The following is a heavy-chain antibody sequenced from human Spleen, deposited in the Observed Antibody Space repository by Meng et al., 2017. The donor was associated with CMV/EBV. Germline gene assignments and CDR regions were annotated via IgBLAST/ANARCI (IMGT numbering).Heavy chain of an antibody. J-gene: IGHJ4*02. CDR3: ARDREAYYYDSSGYCDY. V-gene: IGHV3-21*01. Sequence: EVQLVESGGGLVKLGGSLRLACAASGFTFSSYSMNWVRQAPGKGLEWVSSISSSSSYIYYADSVKGRFTISRDNAKNSLYLQMNSLRAEDTAVYYCARDREAYYYDSSGYCDYWGSGTMVTVS. CDR2: ISSSSSYI. CDR1: GFTFSSYS. D-gene: IGHD3-22*01.